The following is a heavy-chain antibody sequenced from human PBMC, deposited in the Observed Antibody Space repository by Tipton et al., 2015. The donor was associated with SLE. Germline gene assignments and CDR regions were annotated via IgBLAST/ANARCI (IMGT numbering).Heavy chain of an antibody. CDR1: DYSISSGYY. CDR2: IYHTGRT. D-gene: IGHD3-3*01. V-gene: IGHV4-38-2*02. J-gene: IGHJ4*02. CDR3: VRGGYYDFWSGPDF. Sequence: TLSLTCTVSDYSISSGYYWGWIRQPPGKGLEWIGSIYHTGRTYYNPSLKSRVTISVDTSKNQFSLKLSSVTAADTAVYYCVRGGYYDFWSGPDFWGQGTLVTVSS.